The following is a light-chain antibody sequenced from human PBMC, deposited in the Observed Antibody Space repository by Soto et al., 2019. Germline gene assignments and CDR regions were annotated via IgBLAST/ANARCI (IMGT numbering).Light chain of an antibody. J-gene: IGKJ5*01. CDR1: QGISSY. CDR3: QQLNSYPIT. V-gene: IGKV1-9*01. Sequence: PSFLSASVGDRVTITCRASQGISSYLAWYQQKPGKAPKLLIYAASTLQSGVPSRFSGSGSGTEFTLTISSLRPEDFATYYCQQLNSYPITFGQGTRLEIK. CDR2: AAS.